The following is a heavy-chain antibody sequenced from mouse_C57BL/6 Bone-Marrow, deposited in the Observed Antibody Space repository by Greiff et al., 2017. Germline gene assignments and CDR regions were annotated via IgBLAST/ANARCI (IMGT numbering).Heavy chain of an antibody. J-gene: IGHJ2*01. Sequence: KLMESGEGLVKPGGSLKLSCAASGFTFSSYAMSWVRQTPEKRLEWVAYISSGGDYIYYADTVKGRFTISRDNARNTLYLQMSSLKSEDTAMYYCTRDPTRNYFDYWGQGTTLTVSS. CDR2: ISSGGDYI. CDR3: TRDPTRNYFDY. CDR1: GFTFSSYA. V-gene: IGHV5-9-1*02.